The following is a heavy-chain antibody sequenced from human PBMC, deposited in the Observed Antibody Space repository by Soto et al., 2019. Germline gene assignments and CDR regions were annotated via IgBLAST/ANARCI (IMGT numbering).Heavy chain of an antibody. D-gene: IGHD3-3*01. CDR2: ICYDGSNK. J-gene: IGHJ6*01. V-gene: IGHV3-33*01. CDR1: GFSFSSYC. Sequence: PXGCLRLSSAASGFSFSSYCMHEVRQTPGNGLEWLAVICYDGSNKYYADSVKGRFTISRDNSKNTLYLQMNSLRAEDTAVYYCARDTYYDFWSGFKPRAYYYYGMDVWRQGTTVTVYS. CDR3: ARDTYYDFWSGFKPRAYYYYGMDV.